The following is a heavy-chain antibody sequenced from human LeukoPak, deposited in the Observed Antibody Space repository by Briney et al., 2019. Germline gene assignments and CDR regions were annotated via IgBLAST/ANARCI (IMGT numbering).Heavy chain of an antibody. Sequence: SQTLSLTCAISGDSVSSNGAAWNWSRQSPSRGLEWLGRTYYRSKWYNDYAVSVKSRITINPDTSKNQFSLQLNSVTPEDTAVYYCARFAAGKGYYFDYWGQGTLVTVSS. CDR2: TYYRSKWYN. J-gene: IGHJ4*02. CDR1: GDSVSSNGAA. CDR3: ARFAAGKGYYFDY. V-gene: IGHV6-1*01. D-gene: IGHD6-13*01.